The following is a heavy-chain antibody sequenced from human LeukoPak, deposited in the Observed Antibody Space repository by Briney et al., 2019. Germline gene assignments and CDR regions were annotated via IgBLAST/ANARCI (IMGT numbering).Heavy chain of an antibody. CDR1: GFTFSNYG. D-gene: IGHD2-2*01. V-gene: IGHV3-33*01. CDR2: IWSNGINK. CDR3: ARGDIVVVPAAFLGAFDI. J-gene: IGHJ3*02. Sequence: GGSLRLSCAASGFTFSNYGIDRVRQGPGKGLGLVAVIWSNGINKYFVDSMKGRFTISRHNSKNTLYLQMNSLRADDTAVYYCARGDIVVVPAAFLGAFDIWGQGTMVTVSS.